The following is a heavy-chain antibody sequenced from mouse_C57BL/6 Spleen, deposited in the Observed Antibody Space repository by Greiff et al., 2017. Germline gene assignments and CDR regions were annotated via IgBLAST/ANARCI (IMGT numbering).Heavy chain of an antibody. CDR2: ISDGGSYT. CDR1: GFTFSSYA. D-gene: IGHD2-3*01. V-gene: IGHV5-4*01. J-gene: IGHJ3*01. Sequence: EVQLVESGGGLVKPGGSLKLSCAASGFTFSSYAMSWVRQTPEKRLEWVATISDGGSYTYYPDNVKGRFTISRDNAKNNLYLQMSHLKSEDTSMYYCARDPMYDGYYGWFADWGQGTLVTVSA. CDR3: ARDPMYDGYYGWFAD.